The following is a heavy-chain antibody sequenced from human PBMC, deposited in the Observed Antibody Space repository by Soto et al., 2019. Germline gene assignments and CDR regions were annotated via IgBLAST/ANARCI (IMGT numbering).Heavy chain of an antibody. J-gene: IGHJ6*02. CDR2: INPNSGGT. CDR3: ARHSYYCGGDCYSEGYYYYYGMDV. Sequence: ASVKVSRKASGYTFTGYYMHWVRQAPGQGLEWMGWINPNSGGTNYAQKFQGWVTMTRDTSISTAYMELSRLRSDDTAMYYCARHSYYCGGDCYSEGYYYYYGMDVWGQGTTVTVSS. D-gene: IGHD2-21*02. CDR1: GYTFTGYY. V-gene: IGHV1-2*04.